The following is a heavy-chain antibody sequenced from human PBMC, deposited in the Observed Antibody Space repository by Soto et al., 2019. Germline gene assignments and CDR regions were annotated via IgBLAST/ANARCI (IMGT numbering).Heavy chain of an antibody. Sequence: PSETLSLTCTVSGGSISSYYWSWIRQPPGKGLEWIGYIYYSGSTNYNPSLKSRATISVDTSKNQFSLKLSSVTAADTAVYYCARETYGDYVGYFDPWGQGTLVTVSS. CDR1: GGSISSYY. J-gene: IGHJ5*02. CDR2: IYYSGST. V-gene: IGHV4-59*12. CDR3: ARETYGDYVGYFDP. D-gene: IGHD4-17*01.